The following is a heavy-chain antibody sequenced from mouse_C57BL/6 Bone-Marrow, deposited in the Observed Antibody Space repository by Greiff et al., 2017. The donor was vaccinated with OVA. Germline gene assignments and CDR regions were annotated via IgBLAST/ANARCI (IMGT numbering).Heavy chain of an antibody. Sequence: QVQLQQSGAELARPGASVKLSCKASGYTFTSYGISWVKQRTGQGLEWIGEIYPRSGNTYYNEKFKGKATLTADKSSSTAYMELRSLTSGDSALYICARGLWLRRDAYWGQGTLVTVSA. D-gene: IGHD2-2*01. CDR2: IYPRSGNT. CDR1: GYTFTSYG. CDR3: ARGLWLRRDAY. V-gene: IGHV1-81*01. J-gene: IGHJ3*01.